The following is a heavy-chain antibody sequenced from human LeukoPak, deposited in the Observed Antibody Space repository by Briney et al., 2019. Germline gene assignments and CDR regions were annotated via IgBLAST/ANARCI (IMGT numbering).Heavy chain of an antibody. D-gene: IGHD3-16*01. Sequence: PGGSLRPSCAASGFTFSSYSMNWVRQAPGKGLEWVSVIFGAGTTYYADSVKGRFTISRDNSKNTLYLQMNSLRAEDTAVYYCAVKWGSYFDYWGQGTLVTVSS. CDR2: IFGAGTT. V-gene: IGHV3-66*01. CDR3: AVKWGSYFDY. J-gene: IGHJ4*02. CDR1: GFTFSSYS.